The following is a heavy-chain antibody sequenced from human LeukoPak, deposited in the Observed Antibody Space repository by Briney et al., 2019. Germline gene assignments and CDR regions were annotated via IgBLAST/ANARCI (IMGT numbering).Heavy chain of an antibody. V-gene: IGHV4-4*02. D-gene: IGHD5-12*01. Sequence: PSGTLSLTCAVSGGSISSSNWWSWVRQPPGKGLEWIGETYHSGSTNYNPSLKSRVTISVDKSKNQFSLKLSSVTAADTAVYYCARDSNSGYDSINDYWGQGTLVTVSS. CDR2: TYHSGST. J-gene: IGHJ4*02. CDR1: GGSISSSNW. CDR3: ARDSNSGYDSINDY.